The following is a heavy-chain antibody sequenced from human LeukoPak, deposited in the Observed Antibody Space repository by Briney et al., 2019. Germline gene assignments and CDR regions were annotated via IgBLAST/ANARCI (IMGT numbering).Heavy chain of an antibody. CDR3: ARGGPDLAREYFQY. CDR2: IYVTGTT. D-gene: IGHD5-12*01. V-gene: IGHV4-4*07. J-gene: IGHJ1*01. Sequence: SETLSLTCTVSGGSISSYYWSWIRQPAGKGLEWIGRIYVTGTTYYNPSLKSRVTMSVDASRNQFSLNLTSVTAADTAVYYCARGGPDLAREYFQYWGQGTLVSVS. CDR1: GGSISSYY.